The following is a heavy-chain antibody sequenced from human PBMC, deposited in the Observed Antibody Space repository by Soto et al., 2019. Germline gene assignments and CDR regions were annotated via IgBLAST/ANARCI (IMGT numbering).Heavy chain of an antibody. CDR3: ATVSAASGWYGYVY. D-gene: IGHD6-19*01. CDR1: GGSINSGDYY. CDR2: IYYSGST. J-gene: IGHJ4*02. V-gene: IGHV4-30-4*01. Sequence: VPPSESLSLTCTVSGGSINSGDYYWSWIRQPPGKGLEWIGYIYYSGSTYYSLSLKSRVTISVDTSKNQLSLKLSSVTDADTAVYYCATVSAASGWYGYVYWGQGTQVTVSS.